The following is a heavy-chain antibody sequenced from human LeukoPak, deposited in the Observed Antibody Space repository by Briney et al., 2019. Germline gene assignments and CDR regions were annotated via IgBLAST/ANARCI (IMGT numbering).Heavy chain of an antibody. CDR2: IYYTGST. Sequence: SETLSLTCTVSGGSISRDYWSWIRQPPGKGLEWIGYIYYTGSTNYNPSLKSRVTISVDTSKNQFSLKLSSVTAADTAVYYCARDTLLNYWGQGTLVTVSS. V-gene: IGHV4-59*01. CDR1: GGSISRDY. CDR3: ARDTLLNY. J-gene: IGHJ4*02. D-gene: IGHD1-26*01.